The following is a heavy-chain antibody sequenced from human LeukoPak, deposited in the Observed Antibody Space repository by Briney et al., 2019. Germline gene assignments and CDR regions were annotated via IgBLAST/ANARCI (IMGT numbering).Heavy chain of an antibody. CDR3: ARDRSMYSSGWYNYYMDV. CDR2: IYYSGST. Sequence: SETLSLTCTVSGGSISSHYWSWIRQPPGKGLEWIGYIYYSGSTNYNPSLKSEATISVDTSKNQFSLKLSSVTAADTAVYYCARDRSMYSSGWYNYYMDVWGKGTTVTVSS. CDR1: GGSISSHY. V-gene: IGHV4-59*11. J-gene: IGHJ6*03. D-gene: IGHD6-19*01.